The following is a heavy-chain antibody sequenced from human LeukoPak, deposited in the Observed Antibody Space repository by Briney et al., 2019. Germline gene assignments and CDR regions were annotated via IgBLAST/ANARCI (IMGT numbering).Heavy chain of an antibody. CDR2: INTSGGST. D-gene: IGHD5/OR15-5a*01. CDR1: GYTFTSYA. J-gene: IGHJ4*02. Sequence: GASVKVSCKASGYTFTSYAMNWVRQAPGQGLEWLGIINTSGGSTIYAQKFQGRVTVTRDMSTSTVYMELNSLRSEDTAVYYCARLEPSLRGSTFDYWGQGTLVTVSS. V-gene: IGHV1-46*01. CDR3: ARLEPSLRGSTFDY.